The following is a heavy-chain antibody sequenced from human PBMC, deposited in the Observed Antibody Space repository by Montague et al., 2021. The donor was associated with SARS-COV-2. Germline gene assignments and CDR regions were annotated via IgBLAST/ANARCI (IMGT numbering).Heavy chain of an antibody. CDR1: GGSISSYY. CDR2: IYYSGST. Sequence: SETLSLTRTVSGGSISSYYWSWIRQPPGKGLEWIGYIYYSGSTSYNPSLKSRVTISVDTSKNQFSLKLSSVTAADTAVYYCARGFDYWGQGTLVTVSS. V-gene: IGHV4-59*01. CDR3: ARGFDY. J-gene: IGHJ4*02.